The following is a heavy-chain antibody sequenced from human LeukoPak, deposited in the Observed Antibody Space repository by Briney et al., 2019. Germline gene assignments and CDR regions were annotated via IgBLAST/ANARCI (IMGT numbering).Heavy chain of an antibody. CDR2: IYYSGST. J-gene: IGHJ6*02. D-gene: IGHD2-21*01. CDR3: ARVLLYYYGMDV. Sequence: SETLSLTCTVSGGSISSYYWSWIRQPPGKGLEWIGYIYYSGSTNYNPSLKSRVTISVDTSKNQFSLKLSSVTAADTAVYYCARVLLYYYGMDVWGQGTTVTVSS. V-gene: IGHV4-59*08. CDR1: GGSISSYY.